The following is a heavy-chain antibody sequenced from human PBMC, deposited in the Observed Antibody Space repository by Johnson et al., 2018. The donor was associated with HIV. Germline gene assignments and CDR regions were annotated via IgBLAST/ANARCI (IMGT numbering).Heavy chain of an antibody. CDR3: WAGPGWYNWNKHDFDI. CDR1: GFTVRSNY. D-gene: IGHD1-1*01. Sequence: VLLVESGGALVQPGGSLRLSCAASGFTVRSNYMSWVRQAPGKGLEWVSLIYSGGSTYYTDSVKGRFTISRDNSKSTLYLQMNSLRVEDTAVYYCWAGPGWYNWNKHDFDIWGQGTMVTVSS. CDR2: IYSGGST. J-gene: IGHJ3*02. V-gene: IGHV3-66*02.